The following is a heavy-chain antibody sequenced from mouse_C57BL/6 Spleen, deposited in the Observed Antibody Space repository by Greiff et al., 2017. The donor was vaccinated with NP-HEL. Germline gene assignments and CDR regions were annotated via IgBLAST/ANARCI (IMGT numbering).Heavy chain of an antibody. CDR1: GYTFTSYW. CDR3: ARREYGSSYEECAMDY. D-gene: IGHD1-1*01. V-gene: IGHV1-69*01. CDR2: IDPSDSYT. J-gene: IGHJ4*01. Sequence: VQLQQSGAELVMPGASVKLSCKASGYTFTSYWMHWVKQRPGQGLEWIGEIDPSDSYTNYNQKFKGKSTLTVDKSSSTAYMQLSSLTSEDSAVFYCARREYGSSYEECAMDYWGQGTSVTVSS.